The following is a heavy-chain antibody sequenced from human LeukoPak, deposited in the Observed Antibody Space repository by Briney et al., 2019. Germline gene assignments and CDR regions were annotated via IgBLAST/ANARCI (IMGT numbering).Heavy chain of an antibody. J-gene: IGHJ4*02. CDR1: GFTFSSYS. CDR3: AKLGPAAHPVGYFDY. Sequence: GSLRLSCAASGFTFSSYSMNWVRQAPGKGLEWVSYITSSSSIIYYADSVKGRFTISRDNSKNTLYLQMNSLRAEDTAVYYCAKLGPAAHPVGYFDYWGQGTLVTVSS. D-gene: IGHD6-6*01. CDR2: ITSSSSII. V-gene: IGHV3-48*01.